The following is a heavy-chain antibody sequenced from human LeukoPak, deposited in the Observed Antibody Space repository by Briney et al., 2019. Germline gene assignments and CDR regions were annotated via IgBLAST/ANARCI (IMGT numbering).Heavy chain of an antibody. CDR3: AKGDGYSYGFYPY. Sequence: QAGGSLRLSCAASGFTFSSYAMSWVRQAPGKGLEWDSAISGSGGSTYYADSVKGRFTISTDNSKNTLYLQMNSLRAEDTAVYYCAKGDGYSYGFYPYWGQGTLVTVSS. CDR1: GFTFSSYA. V-gene: IGHV3-23*01. D-gene: IGHD5-18*01. CDR2: ISGSGGST. J-gene: IGHJ4*02.